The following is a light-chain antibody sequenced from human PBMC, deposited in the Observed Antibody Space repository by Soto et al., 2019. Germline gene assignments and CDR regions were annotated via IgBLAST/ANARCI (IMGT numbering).Light chain of an antibody. CDR1: SSDVGAYTS. Sequence: QTVLTLPASVSGSPGQSITTSCTGTSSDVGAYTSVSWYQQHPGKAPKLIIYEVSNRPPGVSTRFSGSKSASTASLTISGPQAEDEAHYYCSAYTNDNRDYVFATGTKVTDL. J-gene: IGLJ1*01. CDR2: EVS. V-gene: IGLV2-14*01. CDR3: SAYTNDNRDYV.